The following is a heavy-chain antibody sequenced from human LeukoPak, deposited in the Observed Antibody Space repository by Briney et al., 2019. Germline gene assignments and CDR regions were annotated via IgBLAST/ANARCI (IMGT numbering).Heavy chain of an antibody. CDR1: GFTFSSYA. J-gene: IGHJ3*02. CDR3: AKDELTYYDFWSGYIDAFDI. V-gene: IGHV3-23*01. Sequence: GSLRLSCAASGFTFSSYAMSWVRQAPGKGLEWVSAISGSGGSTYYADSVKGRFTISRDNSKNTLYLQMNSLRAEDTAVYYCAKDELTYYDFWSGYIDAFDIWGQGTMVTVPS. CDR2: ISGSGGST. D-gene: IGHD3-3*01.